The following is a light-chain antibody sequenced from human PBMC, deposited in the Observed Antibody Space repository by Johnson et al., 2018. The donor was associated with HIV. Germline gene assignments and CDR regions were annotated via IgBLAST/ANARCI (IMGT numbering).Light chain of an antibody. V-gene: IGLV1-51*01. J-gene: IGLJ1*01. CDR1: SSHIGNNF. CDR2: DNN. CDR3: GTRDSSLLYV. Sequence: QSVLTQPPSVSAAPGQKATISCSGSSSHIGNNFVSWYQQLQGTAPKLLIYDNNTRPSGIPDQFSGSKSGTSATLGTTGPQTGDEADYYCGTRDSSLLYVFGTGTKVTVL.